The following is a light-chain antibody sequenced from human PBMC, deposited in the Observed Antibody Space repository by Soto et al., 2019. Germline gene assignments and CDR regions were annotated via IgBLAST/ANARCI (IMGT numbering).Light chain of an antibody. CDR3: QQYGSSGT. CDR1: QSGINNY. V-gene: IGKV3-20*01. Sequence: EIVLTQSPGTLSLSQGERATLSCRASQSGINNYLAWYQQKPGQAPRLLIYGASNRATGIPDRFSGSGSGTDFTLTISRLEPEDFAVYYCQQYGSSGTLGQGTKVDIK. J-gene: IGKJ1*01. CDR2: GAS.